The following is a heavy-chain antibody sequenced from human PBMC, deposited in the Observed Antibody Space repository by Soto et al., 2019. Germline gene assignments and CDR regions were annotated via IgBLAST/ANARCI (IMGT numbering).Heavy chain of an antibody. D-gene: IGHD3-10*01. CDR2: IYYSGST. CDR1: GGSISSGGNY. V-gene: IGHV4-31*03. CDR3: ARGIPNGSSYYFDY. J-gene: IGHJ4*02. Sequence: SETLSLTCTVSGGSISSGGNYWSGFRQNPGKGLEWIGYIYYSGSTYYNPSLKSRVTISVDTSKNQFSLKLSSVTAADTAVYYCARGIPNGSSYYFDYWGQGTLVTVSS.